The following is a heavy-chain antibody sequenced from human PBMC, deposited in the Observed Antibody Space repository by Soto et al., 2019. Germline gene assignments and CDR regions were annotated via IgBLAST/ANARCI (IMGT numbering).Heavy chain of an antibody. J-gene: IGHJ5*02. Sequence: SLTCTVSGGSISSSSYYWGWIRQPPGKGLEWIGSIYYSGSTYYNPSLKSRVTISVDTSKNQFSLKLSSVTAADTAVYYCARIIYCSGGSCYSMNWFDPWGQGTLVTVSS. CDR2: IYYSGST. D-gene: IGHD2-15*01. CDR1: GGSISSSSYY. CDR3: ARIIYCSGGSCYSMNWFDP. V-gene: IGHV4-39*01.